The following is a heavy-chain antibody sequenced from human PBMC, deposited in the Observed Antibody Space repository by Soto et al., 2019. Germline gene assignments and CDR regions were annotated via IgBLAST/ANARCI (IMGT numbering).Heavy chain of an antibody. J-gene: IGHJ6*02. CDR3: ARGGGGSYYYCYGMDV. CDR1: GFTFSSYW. CDR2: IKQDGSEK. V-gene: IGHV3-7*01. D-gene: IGHD2-15*01. Sequence: EVQLVESGGGLVQPGGSLRLSCAASGFTFSSYWMSWVRQAPGKGLEWVANIKQDGSEKYYVDSVKGRFTISRDNAKNALKRQMNSLRAEDTAVYYCARGGGGSYYYCYGMDVWGQGTTVTVSS.